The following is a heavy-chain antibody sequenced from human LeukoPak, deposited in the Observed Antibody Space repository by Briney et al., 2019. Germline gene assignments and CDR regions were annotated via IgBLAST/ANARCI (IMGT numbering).Heavy chain of an antibody. D-gene: IGHD3-16*01. CDR1: GFTFTTYS. J-gene: IGHJ6*03. V-gene: IGHV3-30*03. Sequence: GGSLRLSCEASGFTFTTYSMTWVRQAPGKGLEWVAVISYDGSDKYYADSVKGRFTISRDNSKNTLYLQMNSLRAEDTAVYYCARDPGGYYMDVWGKGTTVTVSS. CDR3: ARDPGGYYMDV. CDR2: ISYDGSDK.